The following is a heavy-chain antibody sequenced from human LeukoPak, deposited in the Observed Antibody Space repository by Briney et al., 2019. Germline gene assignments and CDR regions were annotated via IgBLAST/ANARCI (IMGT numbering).Heavy chain of an antibody. CDR1: GYTFTGYY. CDR2: INPNSGGT. J-gene: IGHJ4*02. CDR3: ARVHVDTASFDY. D-gene: IGHD5-18*01. Sequence: ASVKVSCKASGYTFTGYYMHWVRQAPGQGLEWMGWINPNSGGTNYEQKFQGRVTMTRDTSISTAYMELSRLRSDDTAVYYCARVHVDTASFDYWGQGTLVTVSS. V-gene: IGHV1-2*02.